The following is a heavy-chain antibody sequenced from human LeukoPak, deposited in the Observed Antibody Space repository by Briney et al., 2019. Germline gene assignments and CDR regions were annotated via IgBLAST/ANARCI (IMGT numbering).Heavy chain of an antibody. V-gene: IGHV3-7*01. D-gene: IGHD3-22*01. CDR1: GFTFSSYW. J-gene: IGHJ3*02. CDR3: AREMLRSYYYDSSGSFDI. CDR2: IKQDGSEK. Sequence: GGSLRLSCAASGFTFSSYWMSWVRQAPGKGLEWVANIKQDGSEKYYVDSVKGRFTISRDNAKNSLYLQMNSLRAEDTAVYYCAREMLRSYYYDSSGSFDIWGQGTMVTVSS.